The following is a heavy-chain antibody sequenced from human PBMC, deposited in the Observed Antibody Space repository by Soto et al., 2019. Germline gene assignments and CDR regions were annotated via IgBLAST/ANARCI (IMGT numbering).Heavy chain of an antibody. CDR1: GFTFSNAW. Sequence: EVQLVESGGGLVKPGGSLRLSCVGSGFTFSNAWMTWVRQAPGKGLEWVGRIKSRIDGETREYAAPVKDRFTISRDDSKNTVYLQVTGLKIEDTAIYYCTADVPTQGVGEFDYWGQGTLIAVSS. CDR2: IKSRIDGETR. V-gene: IGHV3-15*01. J-gene: IGHJ4*02. D-gene: IGHD3-10*01. CDR3: TADVPTQGVGEFDY.